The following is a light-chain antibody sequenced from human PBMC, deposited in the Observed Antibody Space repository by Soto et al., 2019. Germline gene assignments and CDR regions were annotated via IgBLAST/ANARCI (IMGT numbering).Light chain of an antibody. Sequence: QPVLAQPSSVSGSPGQSITISCTGTSTDVGGYNYVSWYQHHPGKGPKLIIYEVNNRPSGVSDRFSGSKSGNKASLTISHLEAEDESDYYCGSYTSTDTSFVFGTGTKVSV. V-gene: IGLV2-14*01. CDR3: GSYTSTDTSFV. J-gene: IGLJ1*01. CDR1: STDVGGYNY. CDR2: EVN.